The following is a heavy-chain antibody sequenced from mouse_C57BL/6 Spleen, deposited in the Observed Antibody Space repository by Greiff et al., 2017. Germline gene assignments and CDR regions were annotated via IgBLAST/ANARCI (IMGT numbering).Heavy chain of an antibody. J-gene: IGHJ1*03. CDR2: IHPSDGDT. D-gene: IGHD1-2*01. Sequence: QVQLQQPGAELVKPGASVKVSCKASGYTFTSYWMHWVKQRPGQGLEWIGRIHPSDGDTNYNQKFKGKATLTVDKSSSTAYMQLSILTSEDSAVFDTSPLTAAWYFYVWGTGTTVTVSS. CDR3: SPLTAAWYFYV. V-gene: IGHV1-74*01. CDR1: GYTFTSYW.